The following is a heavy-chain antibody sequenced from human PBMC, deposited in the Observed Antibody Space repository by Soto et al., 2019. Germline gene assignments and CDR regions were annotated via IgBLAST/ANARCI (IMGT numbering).Heavy chain of an antibody. J-gene: IGHJ4*02. D-gene: IGHD2-8*02. V-gene: IGHV4-34*01. CDR3: ARDKITGLFDY. Sequence: QVQLQQWGAGLLKPSETLSLTCAVYGGSFSGYYWTWIRQPPGTGLEWIGEINHSGSTNYKPSLTSRVTISVDTSKNQFSLKLTSVTAADTAVYYCARDKITGLFDYWGQGTLVTVSS. CDR1: GGSFSGYY. CDR2: INHSGST.